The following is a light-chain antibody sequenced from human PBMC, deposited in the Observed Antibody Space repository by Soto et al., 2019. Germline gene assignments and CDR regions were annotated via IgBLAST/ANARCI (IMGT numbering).Light chain of an antibody. Sequence: QTVVTQEPSFSVSPGGTVTLTCALSSGSGSTSYYPSWYQQTPGQAPRTLIHSTNSRSSGVPDRFSGSILGNKAALTITGAQADDESDYYCVLYMGSGISVFGTGTKLTVL. CDR3: VLYMGSGISV. CDR1: SGSGSTSYY. J-gene: IGLJ1*01. CDR2: STN. V-gene: IGLV8-61*01.